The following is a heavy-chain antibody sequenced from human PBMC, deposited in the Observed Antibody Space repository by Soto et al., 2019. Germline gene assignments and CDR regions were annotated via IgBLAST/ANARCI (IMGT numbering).Heavy chain of an antibody. CDR2: ISASSRDI. Sequence: EVQLLESGGGLVRPGGSLRLSCAASELTFTTYAMSWVRQAPGKGLEWVSSISASSRDIYYADSVKGRLTISIDNSKNTLSLQMNSMRAEDTAVYYCAKVSGGWYRGPNWLGPWGQGTLVTVSS. D-gene: IGHD6-19*01. CDR1: ELTFTTYA. J-gene: IGHJ5*02. V-gene: IGHV3-23*01. CDR3: AKVSGGWYRGPNWLGP.